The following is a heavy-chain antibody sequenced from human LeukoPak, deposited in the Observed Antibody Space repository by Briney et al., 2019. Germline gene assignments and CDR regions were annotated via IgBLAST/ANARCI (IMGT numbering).Heavy chain of an antibody. J-gene: IGHJ4*02. CDR2: IKQDGGEK. V-gene: IGHV3-7*01. CDR1: GFTFSSSW. CDR3: ARDRREYGSSSFDS. D-gene: IGHD6-6*01. Sequence: PGGSLRLSCAASGFTFSSSWMTWVRQAPGKGLEWVANIKQDGGEKYYVDSVKGRFTISRDNSKNSLYLEMNSLRAEDTAVYYCARDRREYGSSSFDSWGQGTLVTVSS.